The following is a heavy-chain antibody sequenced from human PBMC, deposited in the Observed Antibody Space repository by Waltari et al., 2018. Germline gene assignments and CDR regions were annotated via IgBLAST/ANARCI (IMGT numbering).Heavy chain of an antibody. J-gene: IGHJ3*02. CDR1: GFTFSSYD. CDR3: ARATTYAFDI. Sequence: EVQLVESGGGLVQPGGSLRLSCAASGFTFSSYDMHWVRQATGKGLEWVSAIGNAGDTYYLGSGKGRFTISRENAKNSLYLQMNSLRAGDTAMYYCARATTYAFDIWGQGTMVTVSS. V-gene: IGHV3-13*01. CDR2: IGNAGDT.